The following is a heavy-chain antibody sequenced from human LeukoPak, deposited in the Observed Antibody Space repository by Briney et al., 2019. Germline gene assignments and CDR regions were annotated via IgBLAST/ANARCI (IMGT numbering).Heavy chain of an antibody. CDR2: INHSGST. D-gene: IGHD2-15*01. Sequence: PSETLSLTCAVYGGSFSGYYWSWIRQPPGKGLEWIGEINHSGSTNYNPSLKSRVTISVDTSKNQFSLKLSSVTAADTAVYYCARGRGSGVRGFRHWGQGTLVTVSS. CDR1: GGSFSGYY. J-gene: IGHJ1*01. V-gene: IGHV4-34*01. CDR3: ARGRGSGVRGFRH.